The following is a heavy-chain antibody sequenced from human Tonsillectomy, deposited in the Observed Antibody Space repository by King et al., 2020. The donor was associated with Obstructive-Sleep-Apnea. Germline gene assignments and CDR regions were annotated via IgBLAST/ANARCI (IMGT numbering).Heavy chain of an antibody. J-gene: IGHJ4*02. D-gene: IGHD1-26*01. V-gene: IGHV3-74*01. Sequence: VQLVESGGGLVQPGGSLRLSCAASGFTFSSYWMHWVRQAPGKGLVWVSRINIDGSSTTYADSVKGRFTISRDNAKNTLYLQMNSLRTEDTAVYYCARGEWELYALDCWGQGSLVTVSS. CDR3: ARGEWELYALDC. CDR1: GFTFSSYW. CDR2: INIDGSST.